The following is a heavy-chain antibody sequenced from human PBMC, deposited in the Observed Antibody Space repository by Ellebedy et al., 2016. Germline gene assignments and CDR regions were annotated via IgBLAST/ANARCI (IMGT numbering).Heavy chain of an antibody. J-gene: IGHJ4*02. CDR3: ARRPDDVAIFGVITPQYYFDN. CDR1: GGSISSYY. D-gene: IGHD3-3*01. Sequence: SETLSLTXTVSGGSISSYYWTWIRQPPGKGLEWIGYIHYSGSTKYNPSLKSRVTISVDTSKNQFSLKLNSVTAADTAVYYCARRPDDVAIFGVITPQYYFDNWGQGTLVTVSS. CDR2: IHYSGST. V-gene: IGHV4-59*12.